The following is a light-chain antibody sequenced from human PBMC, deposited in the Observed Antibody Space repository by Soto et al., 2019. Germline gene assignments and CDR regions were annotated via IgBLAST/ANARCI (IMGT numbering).Light chain of an antibody. Sequence: VLTQSPGTLSLSPGERATLPCRASQSASSYLAWYQQKPGQTPKLLIYWASTRESGVHDRFSGSGSGTDFTLTIRSLQAEDVAVYYCQQYYSTPLTFGGGTKV. V-gene: IGKV4-1*01. J-gene: IGKJ4*01. CDR2: WAS. CDR3: QQYYSTPLT. CDR1: QSASSY.